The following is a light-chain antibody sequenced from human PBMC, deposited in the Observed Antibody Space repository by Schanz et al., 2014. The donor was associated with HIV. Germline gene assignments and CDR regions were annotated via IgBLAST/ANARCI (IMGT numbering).Light chain of an antibody. J-gene: IGKJ2*01. CDR1: QGIGNS. V-gene: IGKV1-27*01. CDR2: AAS. CDR3: QQYSSFSYT. Sequence: DIQMTQSPSSLSASVGDRVTITCRASQGIGNSLAWYQQKPGKVPSLLIYAASTLQFGVPSRFGGSGSGTDFTLTISSLQSEDVATYYCQQYSSFSYTFGQGTKLEIK.